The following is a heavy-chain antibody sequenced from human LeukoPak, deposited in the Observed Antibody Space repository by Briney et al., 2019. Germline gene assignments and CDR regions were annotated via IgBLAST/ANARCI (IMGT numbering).Heavy chain of an antibody. J-gene: IGHJ4*02. V-gene: IGHV3-30*02. CDR2: IRSDTTSK. CDR1: GFRFSNYA. Sequence: GGSLRLSCATSGFRFSNYAMHWVRQAPGKGLEWVALIRSDTTSKYYADSVKGRFSISRDNSKNTLYLQMNSLRVEDTAVYYCAREGGTVEIGEFNYWGQGTLVTVSS. D-gene: IGHD1-7*01. CDR3: AREGGTVEIGEFNY.